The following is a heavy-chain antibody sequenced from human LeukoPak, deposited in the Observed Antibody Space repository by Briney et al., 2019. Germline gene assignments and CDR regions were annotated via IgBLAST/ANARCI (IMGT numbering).Heavy chain of an antibody. V-gene: IGHV4-38-2*02. D-gene: IGHD6-19*01. CDR1: ASSISSNFH. J-gene: IGHJ4*02. CDR3: AGERGEEYSSGWYKRNYFDN. CDR2: IYHTGST. Sequence: SETLSLTCTVSASSISSNFHWAWIRQPPEKGLEWIGSIYHTGSTYYNPSLKSRVTISVATSKNQFSLKLSSVTAADTAVYYCAGERGEEYSSGWYKRNYFDNWGQGIRVTVSS.